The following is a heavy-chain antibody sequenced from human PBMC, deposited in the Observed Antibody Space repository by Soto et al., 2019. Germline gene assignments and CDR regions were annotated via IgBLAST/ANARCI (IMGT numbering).Heavy chain of an antibody. J-gene: IGHJ6*02. CDR3: AKNLRGLHIYYYYYGMDV. CDR1: GFTFSSYG. CDR2: ISYDGSNK. Sequence: QVQLVESGGGVVQPGRSLRLSCAASGFTFSSYGMHWVRQAPGKGLEWVAVISYDGSNKYYADSVKGRFTISRDKSKNTLYLQLNSLTADDTAVYYCAKNLRGLHIYYYYYGMDVLGHGHTVTVAS. V-gene: IGHV3-30*18. D-gene: IGHD5-18*01.